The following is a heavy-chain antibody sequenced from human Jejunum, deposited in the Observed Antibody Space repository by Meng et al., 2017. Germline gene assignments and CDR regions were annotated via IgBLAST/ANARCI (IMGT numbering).Heavy chain of an antibody. J-gene: IGHJ4*02. V-gene: IGHV4-30-4*01. CDR1: GGSINTGDYY. CDR2: IYYSGSS. D-gene: IGHD2-8*02. CDR3: ARHPTGGYNYFDY. Sequence: QVHLQESGPGLVKPSQTLSLTCTVSGGSINTGDYYWRWIRQPPGKGLEWIAYIYYSGSSYSKSSLRSRVIISIDTSKNQFSLILSAVTAADTAVYYCARHPTGGYNYFDYWGQGTLVTVSS.